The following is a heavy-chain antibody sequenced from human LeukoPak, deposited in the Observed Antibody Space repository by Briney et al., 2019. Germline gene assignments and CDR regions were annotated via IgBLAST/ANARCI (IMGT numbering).Heavy chain of an antibody. D-gene: IGHD3-22*01. J-gene: IGHJ4*02. V-gene: IGHV4-39*01. CDR3: ARVLNYYDSSGYYTQEYYFDY. CDR2: IYYSGST. Sequence: SETLSLTCTVSGGSISSYYWGWIRQPPGKGLEWIGSIYYSGSTYYNPSLKSRVTISVDTSKNQFSLKLSSVTAADTAVYYCARVLNYYDSSGYYTQEYYFDYWGQGTLVTVSS. CDR1: GGSISSYY.